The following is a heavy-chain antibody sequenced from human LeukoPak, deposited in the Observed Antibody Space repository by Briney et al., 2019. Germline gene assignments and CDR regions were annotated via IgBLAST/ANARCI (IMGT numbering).Heavy chain of an antibody. V-gene: IGHV4-39*07. D-gene: IGHD5-24*01. CDR3: AREKEWNGYNYGFDY. Sequence: SETLSLTCTVSGGSIRSGGYYWGWIRQPPGKGLEWIATIYYSGSTYSNPSLKSRVSISVDTSKNQFSLKLSSVTAADTAVYYCAREKEWNGYNYGFDYWGQGTLVTVSS. CDR1: GGSIRSGGYY. CDR2: IYYSGST. J-gene: IGHJ4*02.